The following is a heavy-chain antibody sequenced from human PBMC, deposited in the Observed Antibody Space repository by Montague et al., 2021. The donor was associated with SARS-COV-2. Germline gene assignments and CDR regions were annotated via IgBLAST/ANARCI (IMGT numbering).Heavy chain of an antibody. J-gene: IGHJ4*02. D-gene: IGHD3-10*01. CDR2: IYHSRST. Sequence: SETLSLTCAVSGGSISTNNWCCCVRLPPAEGLVWFGEIYHSRSTNYKPPPKSRVSTLAEKTWNQFSPRLTSVTAADTAIYYCARKGSARSDLAYWGQGTPVTVSS. V-gene: IGHV4-4*02. CDR3: ARKGSARSDLAY. CDR1: GGSISTNNW.